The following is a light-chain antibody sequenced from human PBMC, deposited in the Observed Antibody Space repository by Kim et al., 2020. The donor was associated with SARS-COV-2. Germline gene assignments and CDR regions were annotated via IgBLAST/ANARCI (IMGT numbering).Light chain of an antibody. V-gene: IGKV1-6*02. CDR2: ATS. Sequence: ASVGDRVTITYRASQDIGTDLVWYQNKAGKAPNLLIYATSRLYIGVPSRFSGSGSGTLFTLAISSLQPEDFATYYCRHDYIYPYTYGQGTKLEI. J-gene: IGKJ2*01. CDR3: RHDYIYPYT. CDR1: QDIGTD.